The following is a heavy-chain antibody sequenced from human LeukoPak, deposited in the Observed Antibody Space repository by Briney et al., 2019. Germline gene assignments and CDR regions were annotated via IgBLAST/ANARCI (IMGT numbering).Heavy chain of an antibody. V-gene: IGHV4-59*01. CDR2: IYYSGST. CDR1: GGSISSYY. J-gene: IGHJ5*02. D-gene: IGHD3-10*01. CDR3: AGGVSYGSGSYLVWFDP. Sequence: PSETLSLTCTVSGGSISSYYWSWIRQPPGKGLEWIGYIYYSGSTNYNPSLKSRVTISVDTSKNQFSLKLSSVTAADTAVYYCAGGVSYGSGSYLVWFDPWGQGTLVTVSS.